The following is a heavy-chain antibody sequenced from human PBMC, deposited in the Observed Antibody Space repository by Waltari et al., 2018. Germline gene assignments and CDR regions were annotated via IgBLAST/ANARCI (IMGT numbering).Heavy chain of an antibody. D-gene: IGHD2-2*01. CDR3: ARVLTSRNRLWLDP. J-gene: IGHJ5*02. Sequence: QALLVQSGAEVKKTGASMTVSCKASGYRFGAFFLHWLRQAPGQAPEWMGRIDPKTGDTTDTQKFQGRLTLTRDTSISTEYMELTNLTPDDTAMYFCARVLTSRNRLWLDPWGQGSLVTVSS. CDR1: GYRFGAFF. V-gene: IGHV1-2*06. CDR2: IDPKTGDT.